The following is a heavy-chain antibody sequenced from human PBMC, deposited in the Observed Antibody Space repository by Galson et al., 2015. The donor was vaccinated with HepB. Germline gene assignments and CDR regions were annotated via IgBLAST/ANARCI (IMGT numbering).Heavy chain of an antibody. CDR2: INHSGST. V-gene: IGHV4-34*01. J-gene: IGHJ4*02. CDR3: ATTGADILTGFYSFDY. D-gene: IGHD3-9*01. CDR1: GGSFSGYY. Sequence: TLSLTYAVYGGSFSGYYWSWIRQPPGKGLEWIGEINHSGSTNYNPSLKSRVTISVDTSKNQFSLKLSSVTAADTAVYYCATTGADILTGFYSFDYWGQGTLVTVSS.